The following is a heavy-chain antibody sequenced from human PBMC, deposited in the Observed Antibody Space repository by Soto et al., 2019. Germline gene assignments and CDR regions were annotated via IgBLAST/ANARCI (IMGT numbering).Heavy chain of an antibody. CDR1: GFTFSSYG. CDR3: ARGSKNTGLAAAGTWLYNWFDP. Sequence: QVQLVESGGGVVQPGRSLRLSCAASGFTFSSYGMHWVRQAPGKGLEWVAVIWYDGSNKYYADSVKGRFTISRDNSKNTLYLQMNSLRAEDTAVYYCARGSKNTGLAAAGTWLYNWFDPWGQGTLVTVSS. J-gene: IGHJ5*02. CDR2: IWYDGSNK. D-gene: IGHD6-13*01. V-gene: IGHV3-33*01.